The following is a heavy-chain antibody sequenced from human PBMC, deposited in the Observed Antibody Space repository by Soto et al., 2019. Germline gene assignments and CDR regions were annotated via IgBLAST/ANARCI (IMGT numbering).Heavy chain of an antibody. CDR2: ISAYNGNT. CDR1: GYTFTSYG. CDR3: ARDLADPEDTYGMDV. J-gene: IGHJ6*02. D-gene: IGHD2-15*01. V-gene: IGHV1-18*01. Sequence: QVQLVQSGAEVKKPGASVKVSCKASGYTFTSYGISWVRQAPGQGLEWMGWISAYNGNTNYAQKLQGRVTMTTDTSTSTVYMELRSLRSDDTAVYYCARDLADPEDTYGMDVWGQGTTVTVSS.